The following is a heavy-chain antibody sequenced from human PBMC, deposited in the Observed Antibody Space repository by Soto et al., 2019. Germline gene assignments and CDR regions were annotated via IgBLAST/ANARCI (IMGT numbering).Heavy chain of an antibody. CDR2: IYHSGST. CDR3: VRVPDY. J-gene: IGHJ4*02. CDR1: GGSISSGGYS. V-gene: IGHV4-30-2*01. Sequence: PSETLSLTCAVSGGSISSGGYSWSWIRQPPGKGLDWIGYIYHSGSTYYNPSLKSRVTISVDRSKNQFSLKLGSVTAADTAVYYCVRVPDYWGQGTLVTVSS.